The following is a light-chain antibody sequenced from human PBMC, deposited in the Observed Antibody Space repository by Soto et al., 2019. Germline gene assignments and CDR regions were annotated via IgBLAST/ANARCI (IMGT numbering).Light chain of an antibody. CDR3: QQRSDWPLT. V-gene: IGKV3-11*01. Sequence: DIVLTQSPVTLSLSPGESATISCRTSQSVRSYLAWYQQKPGQAPRLLMYDASNRDTGIPARFRGSGSGTDFTLTISSLEPEDFAVYYCQQRSDWPLTFGGGTKVEIK. J-gene: IGKJ4*01. CDR2: DAS. CDR1: QSVRSY.